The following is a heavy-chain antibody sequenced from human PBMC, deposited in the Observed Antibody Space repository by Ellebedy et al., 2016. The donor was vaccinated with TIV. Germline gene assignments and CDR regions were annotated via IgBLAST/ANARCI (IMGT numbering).Heavy chain of an antibody. J-gene: IGHJ6*02. D-gene: IGHD3-9*01. CDR3: AREGTETLNYDILTGDANHLYGMDV. V-gene: IGHV1-69*13. CDR2: IIPIFGTA. Sequence: SVKVSXXASGGTFSSYAISWVRQAPGQGLEWMGGIIPIFGTANYAQKFQGRVTITADESTSTAYMELSSLRSEDTAVYYCAREGTETLNYDILTGDANHLYGMDVWGQGTTVTVSS. CDR1: GGTFSSYA.